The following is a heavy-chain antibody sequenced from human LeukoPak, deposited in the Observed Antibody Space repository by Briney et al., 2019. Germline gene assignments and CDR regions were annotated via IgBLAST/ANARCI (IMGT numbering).Heavy chain of an antibody. CDR3: ARDLSGYSYGNYYYYYYMDV. Sequence: ASVKVSCKASGYTFTSYYTHWVRQAPGQGLEWMGIINPSGGSTSYAQKFQGRVTMTRDTSTSTVYMELSSLRSEDTAVYYCARDLSGYSYGNYYYYYYMDVWGKGTTVTISS. J-gene: IGHJ6*03. V-gene: IGHV1-46*01. CDR2: INPSGGST. CDR1: GYTFTSYY. D-gene: IGHD5-18*01.